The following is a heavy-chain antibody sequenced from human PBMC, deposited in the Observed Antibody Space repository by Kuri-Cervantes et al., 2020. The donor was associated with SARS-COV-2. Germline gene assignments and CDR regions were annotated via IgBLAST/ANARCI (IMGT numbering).Heavy chain of an antibody. D-gene: IGHD2-2*01. V-gene: IGHV3-23*01. CDR2: IGGSGDNT. CDR1: GFPFSDYA. CDR3: AKAGGIEIPAATNWFDP. Sequence: GGSLRLSCAVSGFPFSDYAMSWVRQAPGKGLEWVSGIGGSGDNTYYADSVKGRFTIPRENSKNTLYLQMTSLSAGDTAIYYCAKAGGIEIPAATNWFDPWGQGTLVTVSS. J-gene: IGHJ5*02.